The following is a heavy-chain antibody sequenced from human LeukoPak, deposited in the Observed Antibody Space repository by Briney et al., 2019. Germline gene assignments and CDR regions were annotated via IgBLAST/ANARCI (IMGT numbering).Heavy chain of an antibody. CDR2: IINDGSGT. V-gene: IGHV3-74*01. J-gene: IGHJ4*02. Sequence: PGGSLRLSCAASGFTFSNYWMHWVRQTPGKGLVWVSRIINDGSGTRYADSVKGRFTISGDNAKNTLYLQVNSLRAEDTAVYYCARGSGWYCTNGVCYTGDFDYWGQGTLVTVSS. D-gene: IGHD2-8*01. CDR3: ARGSGWYCTNGVCYTGDFDY. CDR1: GFTFSNYW.